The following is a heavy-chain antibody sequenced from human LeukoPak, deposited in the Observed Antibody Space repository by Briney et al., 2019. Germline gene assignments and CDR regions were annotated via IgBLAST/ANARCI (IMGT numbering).Heavy chain of an antibody. D-gene: IGHD2/OR15-2a*01. V-gene: IGHV3-53*01. CDR3: ASFYRGFHYFQH. Sequence: GGSLRLSCAASGFTFSSYAMSWVRQAPGKGLEWVSVIYSGGSTYYADSVKGRFTISRDNSKNTLYLQMNSLRAEDAAVYYCASFYRGFHYFQHWGQGTLVTVSS. J-gene: IGHJ1*01. CDR1: GFTFSSYA. CDR2: IYSGGST.